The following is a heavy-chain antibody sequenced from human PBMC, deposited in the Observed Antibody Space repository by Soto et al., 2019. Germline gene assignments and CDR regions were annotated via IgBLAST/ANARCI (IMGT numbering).Heavy chain of an antibody. CDR3: ARVNYYDSSGYYAFDI. CDR2: ISSSSSYT. Sequence: QVQLVESGGGLVKPGGSLRLSCAASGFTFSDYYMSWIRQAPGKGLEWVSYISSSSSYTNYADSVKGRFTISRDNAKNSLYLQMNTVRAEDKAVYYCARVNYYDSSGYYAFDIWGQGTMVTVSS. V-gene: IGHV3-11*06. CDR1: GFTFSDYY. D-gene: IGHD3-22*01. J-gene: IGHJ3*02.